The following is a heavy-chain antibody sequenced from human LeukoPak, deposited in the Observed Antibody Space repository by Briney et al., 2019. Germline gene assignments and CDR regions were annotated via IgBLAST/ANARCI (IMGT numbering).Heavy chain of an antibody. J-gene: IGHJ6*02. V-gene: IGHV3-23*01. D-gene: IGHD3-22*01. CDR3: AKDSESYYYDSSGYLDV. CDR1: GFTFSSYA. CDR2: IRGSGGST. Sequence: GGSLRLSCAASGFTFSSYAMSWVRQALGKGLEWVSAIRGSGGSTYYADSVKGRFTISRDNSKNTLYLQMNSLRAEDTAVYYCAKDSESYYYDSSGYLDVWGQGTTVTVSS.